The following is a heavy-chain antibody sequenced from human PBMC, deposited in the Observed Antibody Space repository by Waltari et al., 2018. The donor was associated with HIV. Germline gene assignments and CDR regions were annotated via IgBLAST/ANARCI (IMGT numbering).Heavy chain of an antibody. V-gene: IGHV3-23*01. D-gene: IGHD3-22*01. CDR1: GFAYVSYA. J-gene: IGHJ4*02. CDR3: AKAYYENTAYYYDF. Sequence: EVQLFESGGGLVPPGGSRRLSRAASGFAYVSYAITWVRQSPERGLEWVAAVSGSGAKSFYADSVKGRFTIPRDNSKNTVFLQMNSLRAADTAIYYCAKAYYENTAYYYDFWGRGTRVTVSS. CDR2: VSGSGAKS.